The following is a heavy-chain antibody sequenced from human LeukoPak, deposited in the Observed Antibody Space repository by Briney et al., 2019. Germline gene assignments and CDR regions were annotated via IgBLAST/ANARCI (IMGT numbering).Heavy chain of an antibody. Sequence: PSETLSLTCAVSGGSISSSNWWSWVRQPPGKGLEWIGEIYHSGSTNYNPSLKSRVTISLDTSRNQFSLKLNSVTAADTAVYYCAKSNGYGLVDIWGQGTMVTVSS. CDR2: IYHSGST. J-gene: IGHJ3*02. D-gene: IGHD3-10*01. V-gene: IGHV4-4*02. CDR3: AKSNGYGLVDI. CDR1: GGSISSSNW.